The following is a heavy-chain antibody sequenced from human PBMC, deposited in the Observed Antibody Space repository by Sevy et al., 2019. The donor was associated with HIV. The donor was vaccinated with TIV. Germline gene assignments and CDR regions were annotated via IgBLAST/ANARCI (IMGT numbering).Heavy chain of an antibody. CDR1: GYSFTTYG. V-gene: IGHV1-18*01. J-gene: IGHJ4*02. Sequence: ASVKVSCKASGYSFTTYGISWVRLAPRQGLEWMGWISAYSGDTNYAETFQHRISLTMDTSTTTAYMDLRSLRPGDTAVSYCASYSNYDYFDNWGQGTLVTVSS. CDR3: ASYSNYDYFDN. CDR2: ISAYSGDT. D-gene: IGHD4-4*01.